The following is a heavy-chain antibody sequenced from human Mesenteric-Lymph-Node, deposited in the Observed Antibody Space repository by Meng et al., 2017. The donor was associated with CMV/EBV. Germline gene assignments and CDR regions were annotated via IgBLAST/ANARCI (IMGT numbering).Heavy chain of an antibody. V-gene: IGHV4-31*03. CDR1: GGSINSGGYY. J-gene: IGHJ6*02. CDR2: IYYSGSA. Sequence: LRLSCTVSGGSINSGGYYWSWIRQHPGKGLEWIGYIYYSGSADYNPSLKSRVSISVDTSKNQFSLELSSVTAADTAVYYCARSDYSLTYSYGLDVWGQGTTVTVSS. CDR3: ARSDYSLTYSYGLDV. D-gene: IGHD4-11*01.